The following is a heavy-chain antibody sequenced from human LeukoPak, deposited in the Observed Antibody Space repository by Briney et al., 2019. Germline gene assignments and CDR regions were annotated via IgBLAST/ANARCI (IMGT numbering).Heavy chain of an antibody. J-gene: IGHJ4*02. V-gene: IGHV3-7*01. D-gene: IGHD3-22*01. Sequence: GGPLRLSCAASGFTFSSYWMSWVRQAPGKGLEWVANIKQDGSEKKYVDSVKGRFTISRDNAKNSLYLQMNSLRAEDTAVYFCTRDGLYYYDSSGYRYFDYWGQGTLVTVSS. CDR3: TRDGLYYYDSSGYRYFDY. CDR2: IKQDGSEK. CDR1: GFTFSSYW.